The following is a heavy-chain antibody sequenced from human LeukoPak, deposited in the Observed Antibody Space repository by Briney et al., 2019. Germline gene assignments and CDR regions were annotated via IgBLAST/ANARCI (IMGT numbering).Heavy chain of an antibody. CDR2: IYYSGTT. J-gene: IGHJ4*02. CDR1: GASISSYY. V-gene: IGHV4-59*01. D-gene: IGHD3-16*01. Sequence: SETLSLTCSVSGASISSYYWNWIRQSPGKGLEWIGYIYYSGTTNYNPSLESGVTMSVDAAKNQFSLKLPSLMVADTAVYYCARSEINDYFKYWGPGSLLTVST. CDR3: ARSEINDYFKY.